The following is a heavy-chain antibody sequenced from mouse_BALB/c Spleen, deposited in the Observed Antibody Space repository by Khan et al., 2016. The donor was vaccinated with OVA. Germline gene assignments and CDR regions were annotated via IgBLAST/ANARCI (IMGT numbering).Heavy chain of an antibody. D-gene: IGHD2-12*01. CDR3: TRYRIDY. Sequence: VQLQESGAELAKPGASVKMSCKASGYTFTSYWMHWVKQRPGQGLEWIGYINPTSGYTDYNEKFKDKATLSADKSSSPAYMQLSSLTSEDSAGYYYTRYRIDYWGQGTTLTVSS. CDR1: GYTFTSYW. V-gene: IGHV1-7*01. J-gene: IGHJ2*01. CDR2: INPTSGYT.